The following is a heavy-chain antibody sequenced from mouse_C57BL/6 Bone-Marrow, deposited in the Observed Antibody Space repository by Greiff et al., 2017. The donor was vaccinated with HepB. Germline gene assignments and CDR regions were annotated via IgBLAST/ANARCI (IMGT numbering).Heavy chain of an antibody. V-gene: IGHV2-2*01. J-gene: IGHJ4*01. CDR3: ARNIYYDYYYAMDY. CDR2: IWSGGST. CDR1: GFSLTSYG. Sequence: VKLMESGPGLVQPSQSLSITCTVSGFSLTSYGVHWVRQSPGKGLEWLGVIWSGGSTDYNAAFISRLSISKDNSKSQVFFKMNSLQADDTAIYYCARNIYYDYYYAMDYWGQGTSVTVSS. D-gene: IGHD2-4*01.